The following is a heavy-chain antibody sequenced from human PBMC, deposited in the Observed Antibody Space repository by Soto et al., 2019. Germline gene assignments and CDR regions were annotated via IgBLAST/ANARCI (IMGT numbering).Heavy chain of an antibody. CDR1: GYTLTELS. J-gene: IGHJ5*02. CDR2: FDSENGET. CDR3: ATDQSNRRSYCHNCFDP. V-gene: IGHV1-24*01. Sequence: ASVKVSCKVSGYTLTELSMHWVRQAPGKGLEWMGGFDSENGETIYAQKFQGRVTMTEDTFTDTAYMELSSLRSEDTAVYYCATDQSNRRSYCHNCFDPWGQGTLVTVPS. D-gene: IGHD1-26*01.